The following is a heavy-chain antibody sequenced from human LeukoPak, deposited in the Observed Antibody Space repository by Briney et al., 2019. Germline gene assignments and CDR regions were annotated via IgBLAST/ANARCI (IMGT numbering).Heavy chain of an antibody. CDR1: GGTFSSYA. J-gene: IGHJ4*02. CDR2: IIPIFGTA. D-gene: IGHD3-3*01. V-gene: IGHV1-69*05. CDR3: ARDRGYDFWSGYSNSYYFDY. Sequence: SVKVSCKASGGTFSSYAISWVRQAPGQGLEWMGRIIPIFGTANYAQKFQGRVTITTDESTSTAYMELSSLRSEDTAVYYCARDRGYDFWSGYSNSYYFDYWGQGTLVTVSS.